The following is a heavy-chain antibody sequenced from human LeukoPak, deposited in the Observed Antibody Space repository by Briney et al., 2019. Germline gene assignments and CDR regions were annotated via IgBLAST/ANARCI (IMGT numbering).Heavy chain of an antibody. D-gene: IGHD6-19*01. CDR3: ARGRGGWYFDY. V-gene: IGHV3-53*01. Sequence: GGSLRLSCAASGFTVSSYYMNWVRQAPGKGLEWVSVFYSGGGTSYADSVKGRFTISRDNSKNTVYLQMNVLRAEDTAVYYCARGRGGWYFDYWGQGTLVTVSS. J-gene: IGHJ4*02. CDR1: GFTVSSYY. CDR2: FYSGGGT.